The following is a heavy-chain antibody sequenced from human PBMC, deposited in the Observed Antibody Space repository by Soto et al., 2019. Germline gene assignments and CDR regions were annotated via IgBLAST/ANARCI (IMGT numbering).Heavy chain of an antibody. V-gene: IGHV3-11*01. D-gene: IGHD3-22*01. J-gene: IGHJ5*02. CDR3: ARDTAFISSGLFNP. CDR2: ISGSATTM. Sequence: PGGSLRLSCAASGFTFSDYYMSWIRQAPGKGLEWISHISGSATTMYYADSVKGRFTISRDNARKSLFLHMNSLGAEDTAVYYCARDTAFISSGLFNPWGQGTLVTVSS. CDR1: GFTFSDYY.